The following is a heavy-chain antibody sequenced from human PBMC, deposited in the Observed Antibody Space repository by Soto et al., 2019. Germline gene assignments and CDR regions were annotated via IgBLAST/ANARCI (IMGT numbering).Heavy chain of an antibody. CDR2: ISGTSIST. J-gene: IGHJ4*02. V-gene: IGHV3-21*01. D-gene: IGHD4-17*01. CDR1: GFTFSNYN. CDR3: VREFAYGDY. Sequence: EVHLVESWGGLVTPGGSLRLSCEGSGFTFSNYNMNWVRQAPGEGLEWVSSISGTSISTRYADSVQGRFTISRDNAKRSLYLQMNILTPTDTAIYYCVREFAYGDYWCQGILVTVSS.